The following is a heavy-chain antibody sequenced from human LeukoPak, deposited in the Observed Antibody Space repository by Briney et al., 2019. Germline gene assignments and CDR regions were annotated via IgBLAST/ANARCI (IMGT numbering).Heavy chain of an antibody. CDR2: INPNSGGT. D-gene: IGHD3-9*01. J-gene: IGHJ4*02. CDR3: ARGGYYDILTGYYRQYYFDY. CDR1: GYTFTGYY. Sequence: ASVKDSCKASGYTFTGYYMHWVRQAPGQGLEWMGWINPNSGGTNYAQKFQGRVTMTRDTSISTAYMELSRLRSDDAAVYYCARGGYYDILTGYYRQYYFDYWGQGTLVTVSS. V-gene: IGHV1-2*02.